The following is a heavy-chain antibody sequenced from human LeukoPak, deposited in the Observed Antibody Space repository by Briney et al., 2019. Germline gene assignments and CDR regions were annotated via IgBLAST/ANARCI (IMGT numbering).Heavy chain of an antibody. J-gene: IGHJ4*02. CDR1: GGSISSYY. V-gene: IGHV4-59*01. CDR2: IYYSGST. Sequence: SETLSLTCTVSGGSISSYYWSWIRQPPGKGLEWIGYIYYSGSTNYNPSLKSRVTISVDTSKNQFSLKLSSVTAADTAVYYCARAEYDSSGYLYYFDHWGQGTLVTVSS. D-gene: IGHD3-22*01. CDR3: ARAEYDSSGYLYYFDH.